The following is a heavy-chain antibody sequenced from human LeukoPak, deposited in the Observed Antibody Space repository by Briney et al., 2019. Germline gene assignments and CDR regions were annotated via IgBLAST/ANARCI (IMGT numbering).Heavy chain of an antibody. CDR1: GFTFSSYS. D-gene: IGHD2-2*01. V-gene: IGHV3-48*01. CDR2: ISSSSSTI. J-gene: IGHJ4*02. Sequence: GGSLRLSCAASGFTFSSYSMNWVRQAPGKGLEWVSYISSSSSTIYYADSVKGRFTISRDNAKNSLCLQMNSLRAEDTAVYYCARVPYCSSTSCSAFDYWGQGTLVTVSS. CDR3: ARVPYCSSTSCSAFDY.